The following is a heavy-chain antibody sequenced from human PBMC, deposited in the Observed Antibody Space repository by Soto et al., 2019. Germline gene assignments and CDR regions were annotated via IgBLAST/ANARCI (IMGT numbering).Heavy chain of an antibody. CDR3: ARDLQDSSGLLGY. J-gene: IGHJ4*02. D-gene: IGHD3-22*01. CDR1: GFTFSSYA. Sequence: QVQLVESGGGVVQPGRSLRLSCAASGFTFSSYAMHWVRQAPGKGLEWVAVISYDGSNKYYADSVKGRFTISRDNSKNPLYLQMNSLRAEDTAVYYCARDLQDSSGLLGYWGQGTLVTVSS. CDR2: ISYDGSNK. V-gene: IGHV3-30-3*01.